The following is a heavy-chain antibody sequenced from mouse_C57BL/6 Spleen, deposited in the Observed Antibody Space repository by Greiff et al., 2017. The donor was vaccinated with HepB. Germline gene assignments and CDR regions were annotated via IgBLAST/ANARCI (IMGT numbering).Heavy chain of an antibody. CDR3: ASYYYGSSYVPAWFAY. D-gene: IGHD1-1*01. CDR2: INPNNGGT. J-gene: IGHJ3*01. CDR1: GYTFTDYY. V-gene: IGHV1-26*01. Sequence: EVQLQQSGPELVKPGASVKISCKASGYTFTDYYMNWVKQSHGKSLEWIGDINPNNGGTSYNQKFKGKATLTVDKSSSTAYMELRSLTSEDSVVYYCASYYYGSSYVPAWFAYWGQGTLVTVSA.